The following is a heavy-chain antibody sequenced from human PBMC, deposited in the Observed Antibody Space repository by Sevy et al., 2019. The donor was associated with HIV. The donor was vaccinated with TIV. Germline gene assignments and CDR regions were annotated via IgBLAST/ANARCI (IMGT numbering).Heavy chain of an antibody. V-gene: IGHV1-8*01. J-gene: IGHJ6*02. D-gene: IGHD2-2*01. CDR1: GYTFTSYD. Sequence: ASVKVSCKASGYTFTSYDINWVRQATGQGLEWMGWMNPNSGNTGYAQKFQGRVTMTRNTSISTAYMEMSSLRSEDTAVYYCARFLSTSYYYYSAMDVRGQGTTVTVSS. CDR2: MNPNSGNT. CDR3: ARFLSTSYYYYSAMDV.